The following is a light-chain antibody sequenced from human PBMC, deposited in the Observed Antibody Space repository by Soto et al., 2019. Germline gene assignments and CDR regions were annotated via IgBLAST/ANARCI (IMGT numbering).Light chain of an antibody. Sequence: EIVLTQSPATLSVSPGERVTLSCRASESLSYFLAWYQHKPGQSPRLLIYGVSTRVAGVPSRFSGGGSATYFTLTISSLQSEDFAVYYCQSYNDWPFAFGQGTKLEI. J-gene: IGKJ2*01. CDR1: ESLSYF. CDR3: QSYNDWPFA. CDR2: GVS. V-gene: IGKV3-15*01.